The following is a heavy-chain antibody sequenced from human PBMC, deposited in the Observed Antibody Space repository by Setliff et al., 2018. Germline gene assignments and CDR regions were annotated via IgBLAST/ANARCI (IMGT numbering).Heavy chain of an antibody. Sequence: KPSETLSLTCTVSGGSISSGSYYWSWIRQPAGKGLEWIGHIYTSGITNYNPSLKSRVTMSVDTSKNQFSLKLSSVTAADTAVYYCARDILNFWSGFVLRYFDLWGRGTLVTVSS. D-gene: IGHD3-3*01. J-gene: IGHJ2*01. V-gene: IGHV4-61*09. CDR1: GGSISSGSYY. CDR3: ARDILNFWSGFVLRYFDL. CDR2: IYTSGIT.